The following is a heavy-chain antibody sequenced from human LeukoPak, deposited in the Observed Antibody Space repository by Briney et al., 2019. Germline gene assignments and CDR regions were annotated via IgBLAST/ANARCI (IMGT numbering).Heavy chain of an antibody. D-gene: IGHD5-18*01. J-gene: IGHJ4*02. CDR1: GFTVSSNY. V-gene: IGHV3-53*01. CDR2: IYSGGST. Sequence: GGSLRLSCAASGFTVSSNYMSWVRQAPGKGLEWVSVIYSGGSTYYADSVKGRFTISRDNSKNTLYLQMNSLRAEDTAVYYCAIERNSHGNTVDYWGQGTLVTVSS. CDR3: AIERNSHGNTVDY.